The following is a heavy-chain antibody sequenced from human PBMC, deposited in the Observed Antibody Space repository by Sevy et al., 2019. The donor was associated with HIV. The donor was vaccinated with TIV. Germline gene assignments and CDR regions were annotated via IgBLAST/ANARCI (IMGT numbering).Heavy chain of an antibody. CDR1: GFTFSRYS. CDR3: ALERLSSDVAEYFQN. J-gene: IGHJ1*01. D-gene: IGHD1-1*01. CDR2: ISFDASNK. Sequence: GGSLRFSCAASGFTFSRYSMHWVRQAPGKGLEWVATISFDASNKHYADSVKGRFTISRDNFQNSLFLQMNSLRPEDTAVYYCALERLSSDVAEYFQNRGQGTLVTVSS. V-gene: IGHV3-30*04.